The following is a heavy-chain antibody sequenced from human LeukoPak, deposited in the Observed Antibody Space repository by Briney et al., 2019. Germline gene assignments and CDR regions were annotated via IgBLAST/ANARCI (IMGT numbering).Heavy chain of an antibody. Sequence: GGSLRLSCAASGFTFSSYGMHWVRQAPGKGLEWVAVISYDGGNKYYADSVKGRFTISRDSSTNTLYLQMISLRAEDTAVYYCAKGHSSGWYLDSWGQGTLVTVSS. D-gene: IGHD6-19*01. CDR2: ISYDGGNK. J-gene: IGHJ4*02. CDR1: GFTFSSYG. CDR3: AKGHSSGWYLDS. V-gene: IGHV3-30*18.